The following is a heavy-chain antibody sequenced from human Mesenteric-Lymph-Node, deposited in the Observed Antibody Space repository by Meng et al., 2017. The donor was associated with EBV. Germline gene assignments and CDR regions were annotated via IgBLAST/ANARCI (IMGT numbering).Heavy chain of an antibody. Sequence: GVCVMLGGSLRLFCAASGFPFNVYDMSWVRQAPGKGLEWVSGISGSGLTTYYADSVKGRFTMSRDNPGNTLYLQMNSLRVEDTAIYYCANVPYSYWGQGTLVTVSS. CDR2: ISGSGLTT. D-gene: IGHD5-12*01. J-gene: IGHJ4*02. CDR1: GFPFNVYD. CDR3: ANVPYSY. V-gene: IGHV3-23*01.